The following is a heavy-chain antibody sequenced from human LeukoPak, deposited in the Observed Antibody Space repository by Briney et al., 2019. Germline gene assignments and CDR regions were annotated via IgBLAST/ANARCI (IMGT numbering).Heavy chain of an antibody. V-gene: IGHV4-4*07. CDR1: GGSISSYY. D-gene: IGHD3-3*01. Sequence: PSETLSLTCTVSGGSISSYYWSWIRQPAGKGLEWIGRIYTSGSTNYNPSLKSRVTMSVDTSKNQFSLKLSSVTAADTAVYYCARVFTYYDFWSGPPSDYYYYMDVWGKGTTVTVSS. CDR3: ARVFTYYDFWSGPPSDYYYYMDV. J-gene: IGHJ6*03. CDR2: IYTSGST.